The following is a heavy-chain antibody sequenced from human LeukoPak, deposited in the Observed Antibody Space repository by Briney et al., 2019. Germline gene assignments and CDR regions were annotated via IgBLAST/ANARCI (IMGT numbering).Heavy chain of an antibody. D-gene: IGHD3-10*01. J-gene: IGHJ5*02. CDR3: ARGDLMVRGLPLS. CDR1: GGSISSYY. V-gene: IGHV4-59*01. CDR2: IYYSGST. Sequence: PSETLSLTCTVSGGSISSYYWSWIRQPPGKGLEWIGYIYYSGSTNYNPSLKSRVTISVDTSKNQFSLKLSSVTAADTAVYYCARGDLMVRGLPLSWGQGTLVTVSS.